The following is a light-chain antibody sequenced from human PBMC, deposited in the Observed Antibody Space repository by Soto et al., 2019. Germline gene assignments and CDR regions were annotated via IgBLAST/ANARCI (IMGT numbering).Light chain of an antibody. Sequence: QSALTQPPSASGSPGQSVTISCTGTSSDVGAYTYVSWYQQRPGKAPELLIYEVSKRPSGVPDRFSGSKSGNMASLTVSGLQAEDEADYYCSSYAGTNIYDVFGTGTKLTVL. V-gene: IGLV2-8*01. CDR1: SSDVGAYTY. CDR2: EVS. J-gene: IGLJ1*01. CDR3: SSYAGTNIYDV.